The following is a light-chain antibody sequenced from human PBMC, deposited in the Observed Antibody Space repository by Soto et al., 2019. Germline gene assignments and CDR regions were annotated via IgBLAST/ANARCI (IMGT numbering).Light chain of an antibody. Sequence: QSVLTQPPSVSGAPGQRVTISCTGSSSNIGAGYDVNWYQQLPGTAPKLLIYGNSNRPSGVPDRFSGSKSGTSASLAITGIQAEDEADYYCQSYDSGLSGRGVFGTGTKLTVL. J-gene: IGLJ1*01. V-gene: IGLV1-40*01. CDR2: GNS. CDR1: SSNIGAGYD. CDR3: QSYDSGLSGRGV.